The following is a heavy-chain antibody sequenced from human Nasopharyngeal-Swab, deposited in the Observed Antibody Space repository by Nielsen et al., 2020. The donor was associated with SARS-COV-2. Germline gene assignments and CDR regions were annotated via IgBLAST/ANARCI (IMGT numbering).Heavy chain of an antibody. CDR3: AREEVGPYDFWSGYYSMVDY. D-gene: IGHD3-3*01. CDR1: GYTFTSYY. Sequence: ASVKVSCKASGYTFTSYYMHWVRQAPGQGLEWMGIINPSGGSTSYAQKFQGRVTMTRDTSTSTVYMELSSLRSEDTAVYYCAREEVGPYDFWSGYYSMVDYRGQGTLVTVSS. V-gene: IGHV1-46*01. J-gene: IGHJ4*02. CDR2: INPSGGST.